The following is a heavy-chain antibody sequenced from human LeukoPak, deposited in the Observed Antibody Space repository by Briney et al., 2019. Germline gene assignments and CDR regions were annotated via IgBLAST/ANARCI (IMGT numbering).Heavy chain of an antibody. CDR1: GGSFTNYY. Sequence: SETLSLTCTVSGGSFTNYYWGWIRQPAGKGLEWVGRIYPRGNTFYNPSLENRVTLSVDTSKNQFSLKLRSVTAADTAVYYCTRGRHREGIDSWGQGTLVTVSS. CDR3: TRGRHREGIDS. CDR2: IYPRGNT. J-gene: IGHJ4*02. D-gene: IGHD5-24*01. V-gene: IGHV4-4*07.